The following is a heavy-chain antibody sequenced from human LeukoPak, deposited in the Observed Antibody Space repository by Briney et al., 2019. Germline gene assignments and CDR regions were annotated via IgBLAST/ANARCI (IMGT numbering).Heavy chain of an antibody. D-gene: IGHD3-22*01. J-gene: IGHJ3*02. CDR2: IYYSGST. V-gene: IGHV4-59*01. Sequence: SETLSLTCTVSGGSISSYYWSWIRQPPGKGLEWIGYIYYSGSTNYNPSLKSRVTISVDTSKNQFSLKLSSVTAADTAVYYCARDGDYYDSSGPSGPFDIWGQGTMVTVSS. CDR1: GGSISSYY. CDR3: ARDGDYYDSSGPSGPFDI.